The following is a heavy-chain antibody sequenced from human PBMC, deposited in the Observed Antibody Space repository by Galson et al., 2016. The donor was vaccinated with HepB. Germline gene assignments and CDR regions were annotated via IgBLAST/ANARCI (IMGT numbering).Heavy chain of an antibody. Sequence: SETLSLTCTVSGGSVTIYSWSWIRQSPGQGLEWIGEINQSGSPNYNPSLKSRVTISLDTSKNYFSLKLTSVAAADTAVFYCARGPPYSPLRHWGQGTLVTGSS. D-gene: IGHD5-18*01. CDR2: INQSGSP. CDR1: GGSVTIYS. V-gene: IGHV4-34*01. CDR3: ARGPPYSPLRH. J-gene: IGHJ4*02.